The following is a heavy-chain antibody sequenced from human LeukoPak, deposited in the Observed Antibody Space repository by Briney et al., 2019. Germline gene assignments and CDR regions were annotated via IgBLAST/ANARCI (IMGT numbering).Heavy chain of an antibody. CDR3: TTGRRGLRGTN. D-gene: IGHD4-17*01. CDR2: IKSKTGGGTT. V-gene: IGHV3-15*01. Sequence: GGSLILSCAASGFTFSNAWMSWVRQAPGKGLEWVGRIKSKTGGGTTDYAAPVKGRFTISRDDSKNTLYLQMNSLKTEDTAVYYCTTGRRGLRGTNWGQGTLVTVSS. CDR1: GFTFSNAW. J-gene: IGHJ4*02.